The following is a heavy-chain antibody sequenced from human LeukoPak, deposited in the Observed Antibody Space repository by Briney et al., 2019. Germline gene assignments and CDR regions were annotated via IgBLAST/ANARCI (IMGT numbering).Heavy chain of an antibody. CDR3: ARRGLTYYDILTGYYIPNWFDP. V-gene: IGHV1-8*01. Sequence: GASVTVSCKASGYTFTSYDINWVRQAAGQGLEWMGWMNPNSGNTGYAQKFQGRVTMTRNTSISTAYMELSSLGSEDTAVYYCARRGLTYYDILTGYYIPNWFDPWGQGTLVTVSS. CDR2: MNPNSGNT. J-gene: IGHJ5*02. D-gene: IGHD3-9*01. CDR1: GYTFTSYD.